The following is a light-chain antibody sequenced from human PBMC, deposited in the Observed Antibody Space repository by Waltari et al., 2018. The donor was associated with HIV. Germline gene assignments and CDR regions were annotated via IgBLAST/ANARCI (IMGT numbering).Light chain of an antibody. Sequence: QSALTQPPSVSGSLGQSVTISCTGTSSDIGAYNRVSWYQQSPGTAPKLRIYEVTHRPSGVPVRFSGSKSGNTASLTISGLQADDEADYYYSSYTTSSTWVFGGGTKLTVL. J-gene: IGLJ3*02. V-gene: IGLV2-18*02. CDR2: EVT. CDR3: SSYTTSSTWV. CDR1: SSDIGAYNR.